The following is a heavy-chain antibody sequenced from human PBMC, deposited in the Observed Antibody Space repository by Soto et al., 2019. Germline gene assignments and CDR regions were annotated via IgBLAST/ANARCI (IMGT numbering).Heavy chain of an antibody. Sequence: PSETLSLTCTVSGASISNSYWSWIRQPPGKGLEWIGYIYYSGSTNYNPSLKSRVAISVDTSKNQFSLKLNSMTAADTAVYYCARHNYGSGSTYFDYWGQGTLVTVSS. J-gene: IGHJ4*02. D-gene: IGHD3-10*01. CDR2: IYYSGST. CDR3: ARHNYGSGSTYFDY. V-gene: IGHV4-59*08. CDR1: GASISNSY.